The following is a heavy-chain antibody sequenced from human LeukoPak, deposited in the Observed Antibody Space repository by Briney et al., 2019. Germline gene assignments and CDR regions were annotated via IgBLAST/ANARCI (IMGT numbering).Heavy chain of an antibody. CDR3: AKGPSSFHYYYMDV. Sequence: PGGSLRLSCAASGFTFSSYAISWVRQAPGKGLEWVSAISGSGGSTYYADSVKGRFTISRDNSKSTLYLQMNSLRAEDTAVYYCAKGPSSFHYYYMDVWGKGTTVTVSS. CDR1: GFTFSSYA. V-gene: IGHV3-23*01. CDR2: ISGSGGST. J-gene: IGHJ6*03.